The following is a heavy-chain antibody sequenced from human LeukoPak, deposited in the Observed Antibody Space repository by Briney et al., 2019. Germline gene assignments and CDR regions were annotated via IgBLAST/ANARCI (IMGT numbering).Heavy chain of an antibody. D-gene: IGHD5-12*01. CDR2: ISAYNGNT. J-gene: IGHJ4*02. Sequence: ASVKVSCKASGYTFTSYGISWVRQAPGEGLEWMGWISAYNGNTNYAQKLQGRVTMTTDTSTSTAYMELRSLRSDDTAVYYCARSSGYDWRDYFDYWGQGTLVTVSS. V-gene: IGHV1-18*04. CDR3: ARSSGYDWRDYFDY. CDR1: GYTFTSYG.